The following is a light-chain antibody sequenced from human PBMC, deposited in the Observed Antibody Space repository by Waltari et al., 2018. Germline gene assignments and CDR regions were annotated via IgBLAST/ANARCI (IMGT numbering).Light chain of an antibody. CDR2: VNSDGSH. Sequence: QLVLPQSPSASAVLRAPVKPTRTLSSSHSTNSTTRHQQPPEKGPRYLLNVNSDGSHNKGVGIPDRFSGSSSGAERYLTISSLQSEDEADYYCQTGGHGTWVFGGGTRLTVL. J-gene: IGLJ3*02. V-gene: IGLV4-69*01. CDR1: SSHSTNS. CDR3: QTGGHGTWV.